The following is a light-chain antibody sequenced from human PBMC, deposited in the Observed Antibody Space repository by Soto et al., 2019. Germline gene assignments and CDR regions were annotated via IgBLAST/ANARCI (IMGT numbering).Light chain of an antibody. V-gene: IGKV3-20*01. CDR2: GAS. CDR3: QQYGSSHT. J-gene: IGKJ5*01. Sequence: EIVMTQSPVTLSVSPGERATLSCRASQSVSSNLAWYQQKPGQAPSLLIYGASSRATGIPDRFSGSGSGTDFTLTISRLEPEDFAVYYCQQYGSSHTFGQGTRLEIK. CDR1: QSVSSN.